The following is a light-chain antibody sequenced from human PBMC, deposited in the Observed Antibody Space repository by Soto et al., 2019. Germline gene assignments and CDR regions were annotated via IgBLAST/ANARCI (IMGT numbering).Light chain of an antibody. Sequence: SYELTQPLSVSVALGQTARITCGGNNIGSKNVHWYQQKPGQAPVLVIYRDSNRPSGIPERFSGSNSGNTATLTISRAQAGDEADYYCQVWDSSTSYVFGTVTKVTVL. CDR1: NIGSKN. CDR3: QVWDSSTSYV. J-gene: IGLJ1*01. V-gene: IGLV3-9*01. CDR2: RDS.